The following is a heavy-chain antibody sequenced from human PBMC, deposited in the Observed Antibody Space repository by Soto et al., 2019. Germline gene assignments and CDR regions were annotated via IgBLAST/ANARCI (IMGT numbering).Heavy chain of an antibody. V-gene: IGHV1-69*02. D-gene: IGHD3-10*01. CDR2: IIAFLDVI. Sequence: QVPLVQSGAEVKKPWSSVKVSCKASGGTFSKYSISWIRQATGQGLERMGRIIAFLDVITYAQKNKDRVTITEDKSSSTAYMELNNLRSEDTAGYFGASGSAPVVYYWGQASMITVSS. J-gene: IGHJ4*02. CDR3: ASGSAPVVYY. CDR1: GGTFSKYS.